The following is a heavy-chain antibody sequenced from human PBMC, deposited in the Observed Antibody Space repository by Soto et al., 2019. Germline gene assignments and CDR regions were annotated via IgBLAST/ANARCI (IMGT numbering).Heavy chain of an antibody. D-gene: IGHD1-20*01. Sequence: QVQLVQSGAEVKKPGSSMKVSCKASGGTFSSYAISWVRQAPGQGLEWMGGIIPIFGTADYAQKFHGRVTITADESTSTAYMELSSLRSEDKAVYYCARGITGTVTYYSGLDVWGHGTTVTVSS. CDR2: IIPIFGTA. J-gene: IGHJ6*02. CDR1: GGTFSSYA. V-gene: IGHV1-69*12. CDR3: ARGITGTVTYYSGLDV.